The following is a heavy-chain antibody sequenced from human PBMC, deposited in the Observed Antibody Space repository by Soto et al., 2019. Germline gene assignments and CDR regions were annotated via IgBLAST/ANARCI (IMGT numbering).Heavy chain of an antibody. D-gene: IGHD4-4*01. Sequence: GGSLRLSCVASGFTLTNYEMHWVRQAPGKGLEFVSGISSNGGSTYYADSVKGRFTISRDNSKNTLYLQMGSLRAEDTAVYYCARLTTITQFFNYWGQGTLVTVSS. V-gene: IGHV3-64*02. CDR1: GFTLTNYE. CDR2: ISSNGGST. CDR3: ARLTTITQFFNY. J-gene: IGHJ4*02.